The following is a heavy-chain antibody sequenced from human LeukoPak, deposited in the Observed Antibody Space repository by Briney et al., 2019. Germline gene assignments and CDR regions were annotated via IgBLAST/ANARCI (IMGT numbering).Heavy chain of an antibody. J-gene: IGHJ3*02. D-gene: IGHD4-23*01. CDR2: ISYDGSNK. Sequence: GGSLRLSCAASGFTFSSYGMHWVRQAPGKGLEWLAVISYDGSNKYYADSVKGRFTISRDNSKNTLYLQMNSLRAEDTAVYYCAKDRWFDAFDIWGQGTMVTVSS. CDR3: AKDRWFDAFDI. CDR1: GFTFSSYG. V-gene: IGHV3-30*18.